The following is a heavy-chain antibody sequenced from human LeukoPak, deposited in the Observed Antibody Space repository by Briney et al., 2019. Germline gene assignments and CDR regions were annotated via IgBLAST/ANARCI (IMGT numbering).Heavy chain of an antibody. J-gene: IGHJ4*02. CDR3: ARGGGNYDSSGYYLVRGFDY. V-gene: IGHV4-59*06. CDR1: GGSISSYY. Sequence: NPSETLSLTCTVSGGSISSYYWSWIRQHPGKGLEWIGYIYYSGSTYYNPSLKSRVTISVDASKNQFSLKLSSVTAADTAVYYCARGGGNYDSSGYYLVRGFDYWGQGTLVTVSS. CDR2: IYYSGST. D-gene: IGHD3-22*01.